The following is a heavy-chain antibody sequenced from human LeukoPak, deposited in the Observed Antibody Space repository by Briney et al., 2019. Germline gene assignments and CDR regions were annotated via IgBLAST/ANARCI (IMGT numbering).Heavy chain of an antibody. CDR3: AREPLRGRAGDNAFDL. V-gene: IGHV1-8*01. CDR1: GYAFNTYD. J-gene: IGHJ3*01. Sequence: ASVKVSCRASGYAFNTYDVNWVRQATGQGLEWMGWINPNSGNTGYAEKLQGRVTMTRDTSTNTAYMELRSLISDDTAVYYCAREPLRGRAGDNAFDLWGQGTMVTVSS. CDR2: INPNSGNT. D-gene: IGHD7-27*01.